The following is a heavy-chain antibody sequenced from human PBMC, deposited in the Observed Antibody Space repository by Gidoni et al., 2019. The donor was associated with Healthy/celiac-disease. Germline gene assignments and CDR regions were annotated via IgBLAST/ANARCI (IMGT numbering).Heavy chain of an antibody. CDR3: ARGRGGSRVYCSGGSCYSRFDY. CDR1: GGSFSGSY. Sequence: QVQLQQWGAGLLKPSETLSLTCAVYGGSFSGSYWTWIRQPPGKGLEWIGEINHSGSTNYNPSLKSRVNISVDTSKNQFSLKLSSVTAADTAVYYCARGRGGSRVYCSGGSCYSRFDYWGQGTLVTVSS. D-gene: IGHD2-15*01. CDR2: INHSGST. J-gene: IGHJ4*02. V-gene: IGHV4-34*01.